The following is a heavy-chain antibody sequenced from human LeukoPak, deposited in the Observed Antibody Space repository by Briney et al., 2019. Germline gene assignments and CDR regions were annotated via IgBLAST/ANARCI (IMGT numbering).Heavy chain of an antibody. J-gene: IGHJ6*03. CDR3: ARDRDPEFVPADPPMDV. V-gene: IGHV3-30-3*01. CDR1: GFTFSSYA. CDR2: ISYDGSNK. D-gene: IGHD2-2*01. Sequence: PGGSLRLSCAASGFTFSSYAMHWVRQAPGKGLEWVAVISYDGSNKYYADSVKGRFTISRDNSKNTLYLQMNSLRAEDTAVYYCARDRDPEFVPADPPMDVWGKGTTVTVSS.